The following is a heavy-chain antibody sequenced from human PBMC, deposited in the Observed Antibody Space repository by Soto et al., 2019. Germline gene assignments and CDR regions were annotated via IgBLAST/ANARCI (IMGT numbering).Heavy chain of an antibody. V-gene: IGHV6-1*01. CDR2: TYYRSRWYN. D-gene: IGHD1-7*01. Sequence: PSQTLSLTCVISGDSVSINSAAWSWIRQSPSRGLEWLGRTYYRSRWYNDYAVSVRSRITVNADTSKNQFSLHLNSVTPEDTAVHYCAGTSSLQWYYMDVWDKGTTVTVSS. J-gene: IGHJ6*03. CDR1: GDSVSINSAA. CDR3: AGTSSLQWYYMDV.